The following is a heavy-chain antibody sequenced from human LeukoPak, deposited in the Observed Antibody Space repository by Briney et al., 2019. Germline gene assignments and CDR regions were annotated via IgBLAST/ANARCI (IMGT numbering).Heavy chain of an antibody. J-gene: IGHJ4*02. CDR2: IYYSGSN. CDR1: GVSISSYY. CDR3: ARYSGYDRVDY. V-gene: IGHV4-59*01. D-gene: IGHD5-12*01. Sequence: PSETLSLTCTGSGVSISSYYWSWIRQPPGKGLEWIGYIYYSGSNNYNPSLKSRVTISVDTSKNQFSLKLSSVTAADTAVYYCARYSGYDRVDYWGQGTLVTVSS.